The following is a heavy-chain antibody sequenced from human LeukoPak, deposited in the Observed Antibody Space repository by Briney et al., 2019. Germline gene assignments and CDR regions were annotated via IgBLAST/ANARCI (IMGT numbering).Heavy chain of an antibody. CDR1: GYTFTDYY. CDR2: ISAYNGNT. CDR3: ARVGRDQLPYFDY. D-gene: IGHD2-2*01. Sequence: ASVKVSCKASGYTFTDYYMHWVRQAPGQGLEWMGWISAYNGNTNYAQKLQGRVTMTTDTSTSTAYMELRSLRSDDTAVYYCARVGRDQLPYFDYWGQGTLVTVSS. V-gene: IGHV1-18*04. J-gene: IGHJ4*02.